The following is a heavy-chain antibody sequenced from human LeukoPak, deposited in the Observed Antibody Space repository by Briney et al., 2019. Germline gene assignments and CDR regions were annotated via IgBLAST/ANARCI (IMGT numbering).Heavy chain of an antibody. V-gene: IGHV3-15*01. CDR3: TTVGGDGYSLDY. D-gene: IGHD5-24*01. Sequence: PGGSLRLSCAASGFTFSNAWMSWVRQAPGKGLEWVGRIKSRTDGGATDHAAPVKGRFTVLRDDSKNTLYLQMNSLKTEDTAVYYCTTVGGDGYSLDYWGQGTLVTVSS. CDR2: IKSRTDGGAT. J-gene: IGHJ4*02. CDR1: GFTFSNAW.